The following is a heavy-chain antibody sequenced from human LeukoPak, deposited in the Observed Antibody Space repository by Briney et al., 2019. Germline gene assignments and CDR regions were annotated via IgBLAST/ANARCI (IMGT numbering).Heavy chain of an antibody. V-gene: IGHV3-30*18. Sequence: GRSLRLSCAASGFTFSSYGMHWVRQAPGKGLEWVAVISYDGSNKYYADSVKGRFTISRDNSKSTLYLRMNSLRAEDTAVYYCAKVDTMIVVVNPGIDYWGQGTLVTVSS. CDR3: AKVDTMIVVVNPGIDY. J-gene: IGHJ4*02. CDR2: ISYDGSNK. CDR1: GFTFSSYG. D-gene: IGHD3-22*01.